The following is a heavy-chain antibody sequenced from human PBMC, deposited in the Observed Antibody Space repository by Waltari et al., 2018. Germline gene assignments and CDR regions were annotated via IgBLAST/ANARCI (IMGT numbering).Heavy chain of an antibody. CDR2: ITGNGGFT. CDR3: AKMGLGVLDY. J-gene: IGHJ4*02. D-gene: IGHD1-26*01. V-gene: IGHV3-23*01. CDR1: GFTFSSDA. Sequence: EVQLLESGGGLVQPGGSRRLSCAASGFTFSSDAMSWVRQAPGKGLEWDSAITGNGGFTYYADSVKGRFTISRDNSKNILFLQMNSLRAEDTAVYYCAKMGLGVLDYWGQGTLVTVSS.